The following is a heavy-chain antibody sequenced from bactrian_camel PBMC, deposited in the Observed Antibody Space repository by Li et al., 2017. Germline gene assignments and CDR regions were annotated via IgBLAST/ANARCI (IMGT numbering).Heavy chain of an antibody. CDR2: VEPNSGRT. J-gene: IGHJ4*01. CDR3: AAAVGGPGYCHAYEW. Sequence: HVQLVESGGGSVQSGGSLRLSCAASGDVYSSNLLGWFRQAPGKEREGIATVEPNSGRTYYADSVKGRFTISRDNAKDMLYLQMNSLKPKDTAMYYCAAAVGGPGYCHAYEWWGQGTQVTVS. CDR1: GDVYSSNL. V-gene: IGHV3S1*01. D-gene: IGHD2*01.